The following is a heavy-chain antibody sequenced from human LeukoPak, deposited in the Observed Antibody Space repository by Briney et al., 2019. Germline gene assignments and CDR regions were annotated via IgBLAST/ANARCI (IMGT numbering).Heavy chain of an antibody. CDR2: ISGSGSDM. D-gene: IGHD2-8*01. CDR1: GFTVSSNY. J-gene: IGHJ4*01. V-gene: IGHV3-11*01. Sequence: GGSLRLSCAASGFTVSSNYMSWVRQTPGKGLEWLAYISGSGSDMYYADSVKGRFTISRDNAKNSLYLQMNSLRPDDTALYYCSTDPRLLIYWGHGTLVTVSS. CDR3: STDPRLLIY.